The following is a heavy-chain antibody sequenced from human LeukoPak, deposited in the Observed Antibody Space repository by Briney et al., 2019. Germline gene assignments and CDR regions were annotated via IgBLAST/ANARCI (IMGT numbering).Heavy chain of an antibody. CDR1: GFTFSRYR. CDR3: ARSTYYYGSGSYQYYYYYGMDV. Sequence: GGSLRLSCAGSGFTFSRYRMNWVRQATGRGLDWVSFICYSSSYIYYADSVKGRFTISRDNAKNSLYLQMNSLRAEDTAVYYCARSTYYYGSGSYQYYYYYGMDVWGQGTTVTVSS. D-gene: IGHD3-10*01. J-gene: IGHJ6*02. CDR2: ICYSSSYI. V-gene: IGHV3-21*01.